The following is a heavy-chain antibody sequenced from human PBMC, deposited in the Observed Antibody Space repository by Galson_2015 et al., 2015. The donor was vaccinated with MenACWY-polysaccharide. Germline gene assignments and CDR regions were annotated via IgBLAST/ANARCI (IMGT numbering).Heavy chain of an antibody. CDR2: IKPDGSEK. J-gene: IGHJ4*02. D-gene: IGHD1-26*01. Sequence: SLRLSCAASGFTFSTYWMSWVRQAPGKGLEWVANIKPDGSEKYYVDSVKGRFTISRDNAKNSLFLQMNSLRAEDTAVYYCARLWGSGNYEKFDYWGQGTLVTVSS. V-gene: IGHV3-7*03. CDR3: ARLWGSGNYEKFDY. CDR1: GFTFSTYW.